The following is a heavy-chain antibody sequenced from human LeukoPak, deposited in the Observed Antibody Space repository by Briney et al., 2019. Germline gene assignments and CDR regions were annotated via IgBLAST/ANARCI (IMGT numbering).Heavy chain of an antibody. Sequence: KPGGSLRLSCAASGFTFSDYYMSWIRQAPGKGLEWLSYINIGGTNTHCADSVKGRFTISRDNAKKSLYLEMNNLRAEDTAVYYCATDGAGFDTWGQGVLVTVSS. V-gene: IGHV3-11*01. CDR1: GFTFSDYY. J-gene: IGHJ5*02. CDR2: INIGGTNT. CDR3: ATDGAGFDT.